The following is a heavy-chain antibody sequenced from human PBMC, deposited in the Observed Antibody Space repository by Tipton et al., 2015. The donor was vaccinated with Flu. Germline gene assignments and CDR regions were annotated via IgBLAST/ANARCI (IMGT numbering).Heavy chain of an antibody. V-gene: IGHV4-31*03. D-gene: IGHD3-10*02. CDR1: GGSISSGGAY. CDR2: IYYSGST. Sequence: TLSLTCSVSGGSISSGGAYWSWFRQLPGKGLEWIGCIYYSGSTYYKSSLRSRFSISVDTSRNLFSLTLNSVTAADTAIYYCARHTGDSVRGVTDYWGQGTLVTVSS. J-gene: IGHJ4*02. CDR3: ARHTGDSVRGVTDY.